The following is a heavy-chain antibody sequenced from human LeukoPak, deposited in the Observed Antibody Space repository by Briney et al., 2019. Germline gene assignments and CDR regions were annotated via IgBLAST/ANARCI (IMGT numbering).Heavy chain of an antibody. V-gene: IGHV3-21*01. CDR1: GFIFSTYD. Sequence: GGSLRLSCAAAGFIFSTYDMNWVRQAPGKGLEWVSSISIASSYIFYADSVKGRFTISRDNANNSLYLQMSSLRAEDTAVYYCARWLQTRYYMDVWGKGTTVTVSS. D-gene: IGHD5-24*01. J-gene: IGHJ6*03. CDR3: ARWLQTRYYMDV. CDR2: ISIASSYI.